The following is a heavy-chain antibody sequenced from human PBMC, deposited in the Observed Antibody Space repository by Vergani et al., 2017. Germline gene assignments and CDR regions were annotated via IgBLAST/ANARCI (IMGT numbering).Heavy chain of an antibody. D-gene: IGHD5/OR15-5a*01. CDR2: ISYDGSNK. V-gene: IGHV3-30*18. CDR3: AKESTA. J-gene: IGHJ6*02. CDR1: GFTFSSYG. Sequence: QVQLVESGGGVVQPGRSLRLSCAASGFTFSSYGMHWVRQAPGKGLEWVAVISYDGSNKYYADSVKGRFTISRDNSKNTLYLQMNSLRAEDTAVYYCAKESTAWGQGTTVTVSS.